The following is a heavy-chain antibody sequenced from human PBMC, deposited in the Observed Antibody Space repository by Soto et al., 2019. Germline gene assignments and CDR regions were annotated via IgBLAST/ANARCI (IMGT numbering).Heavy chain of an antibody. CDR3: TTAHPRSPDY. Sequence: VQLVESGGGLVKPGGSLRLSCAASGFTFSNAWMNWVRQAPGKGLEWVGLIKSKTDGGTIDYPAPVTGRFIISRDDSRNTLYLQMNSLKTEDTAVYYCTTAHPRSPDYWGQGTLVTVSS. V-gene: IGHV3-15*01. CDR1: GFTFSNAW. J-gene: IGHJ4*02. CDR2: IKSKTDGGTI. D-gene: IGHD2-15*01.